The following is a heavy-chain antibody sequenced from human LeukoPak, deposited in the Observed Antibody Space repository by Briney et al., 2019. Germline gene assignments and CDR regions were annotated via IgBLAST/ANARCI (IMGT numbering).Heavy chain of an antibody. CDR3: ARESKAVSNDY. J-gene: IGHJ4*02. V-gene: IGHV3-48*03. Sequence: GGSLRLSCAASGFTFSSYEMNWVRQAPGKGLEWVSYISSSSTIYYADSVKGRFTISRDNAKNSLYLQMNSLRAEDTAVYYCARESKAVSNDYWGQGTLVTVSS. D-gene: IGHD6-19*01. CDR2: ISSSSTI. CDR1: GFTFSSYE.